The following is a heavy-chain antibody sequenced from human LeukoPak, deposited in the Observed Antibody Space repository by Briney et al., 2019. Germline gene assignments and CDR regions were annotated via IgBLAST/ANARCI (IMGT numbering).Heavy chain of an antibody. Sequence: GGSLRLSCAASGFTFSSYEMNWDRQAPGKGLEWVSYISSSGSTIYYADSVKGRFTISRDNAKNSLYLQMNSLRAEDTAVYYCARDQRFYSGSYYSYYYYGMDVWGQGTTVTVSS. CDR1: GFTFSSYE. J-gene: IGHJ6*02. V-gene: IGHV3-48*03. CDR3: ARDQRFYSGSYYSYYYYGMDV. D-gene: IGHD1-26*01. CDR2: ISSSGSTI.